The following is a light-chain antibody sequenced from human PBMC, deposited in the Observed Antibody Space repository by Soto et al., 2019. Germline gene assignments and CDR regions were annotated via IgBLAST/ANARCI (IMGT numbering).Light chain of an antibody. V-gene: IGLV6-57*01. CDR1: SGTIASNY. CDR3: QSYDGDTVI. Sequence: NFMLTQPHAMSESPGKTVTISCTRSSGTIASNYVYWYQQRPDSSPTIVIYEDDQRSSGVPDRFSGSIDRSSNSASLTISGLKSEDEADYFCQSYDGDTVIFGGGTKLTVL. CDR2: EDD. J-gene: IGLJ2*01.